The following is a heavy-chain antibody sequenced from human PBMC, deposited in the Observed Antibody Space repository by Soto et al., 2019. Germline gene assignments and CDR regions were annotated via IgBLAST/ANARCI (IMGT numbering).Heavy chain of an antibody. J-gene: IGHJ4*02. CDR1: GFTFSSYA. D-gene: IGHD1-26*01. V-gene: IGHV3-23*01. CDR2: ISGSGGST. Sequence: EVQLLESGGGLVQPGGSLRLSCAASGFTFSSYAMSWVRQAPGKGLEWVSVISGSGGSTYYADSVKGRFIISRDNSKNTLYLQMNSLRAEDTAVYYCAKRAWGYFYFDYWGQGTLVTVSS. CDR3: AKRAWGYFYFDY.